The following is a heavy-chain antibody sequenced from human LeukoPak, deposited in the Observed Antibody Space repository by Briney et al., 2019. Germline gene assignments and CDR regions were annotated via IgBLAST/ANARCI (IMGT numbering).Heavy chain of an antibody. D-gene: IGHD6-13*01. CDR1: GFTFSSYA. Sequence: GGSLRLSCAASGFTFSSYAMHWVRQARGKGLEWVAVISYDGSNKYYADSVKGRFTISRDNSKNTLYLQMNSLRAEDTAVYYCARDQIPRIAAAAPEYYYYGMDVWGKGTTVTVSS. CDR2: ISYDGSNK. J-gene: IGHJ6*04. CDR3: ARDQIPRIAAAAPEYYYYGMDV. V-gene: IGHV3-30*04.